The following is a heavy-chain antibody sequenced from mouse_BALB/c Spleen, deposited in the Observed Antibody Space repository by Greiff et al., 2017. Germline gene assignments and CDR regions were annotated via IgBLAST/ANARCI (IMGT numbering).Heavy chain of an antibody. J-gene: IGHJ3*01. CDR1: GFTFSDYY. D-gene: IGHD2-3*01. CDR2: ISDGGSYT. Sequence: EVKLVESGGGLVKPGGSLKLSCAASGFTFSDYYMYWVRQTPEKRLEWVATISDGGSYTYYPDSVKGRFTISRDNAKNNLYLQMSSLKSEDTAMYYCARDLADGYLAYWGQGTLVTVSA. CDR3: ARDLADGYLAY. V-gene: IGHV5-4*02.